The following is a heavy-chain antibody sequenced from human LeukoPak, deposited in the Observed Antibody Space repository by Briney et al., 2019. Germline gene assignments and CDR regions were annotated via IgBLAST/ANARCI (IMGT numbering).Heavy chain of an antibody. J-gene: IGHJ4*02. CDR1: GYTFTHQW. V-gene: IGHV5-51*01. D-gene: IGHD3-16*01. Sequence: GESLKISCEASGYTFTHQWIGWVRQMPGTGLEWVGIIYPRDSDTIYSPSFQGHVTVSADTSINTAYLEWRSLEASDTAMYYCARHSDVVGAIWGQGTQVTASP. CDR2: IYPRDSDT. CDR3: ARHSDVVGAI.